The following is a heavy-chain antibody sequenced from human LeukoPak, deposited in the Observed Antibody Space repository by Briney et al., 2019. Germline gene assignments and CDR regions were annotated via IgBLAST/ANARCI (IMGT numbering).Heavy chain of an antibody. CDR3: AREFIQLWLLDP. CDR2: IIPILGIA. Sequence: GASVKVSCKASGGTFSSYAISWVRQAPGQGLEWMGRIIPILGIANYAQKFQGRVTITADKSTSTAYMGLSSLRSEDTAVYYCAREFIQLWLLDPWGQGTLVTVSS. D-gene: IGHD5-18*01. V-gene: IGHV1-69*04. J-gene: IGHJ5*02. CDR1: GGTFSSYA.